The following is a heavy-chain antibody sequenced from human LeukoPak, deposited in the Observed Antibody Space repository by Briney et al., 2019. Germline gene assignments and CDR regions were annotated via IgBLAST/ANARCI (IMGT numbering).Heavy chain of an antibody. CDR3: AKDEGIDDSSGYGY. V-gene: IGHV3-30*18. CDR2: ISYDGSNK. Sequence: GRSLRLSCAASGFTFSSYGMHWVRQAPGKGLEWVAVISYDGSNKYYADSVKGRFTISRDNSKNTLYLQMNSLRAEDTAVYYCAKDEGIDDSSGYGYWGQGTLVTVSS. J-gene: IGHJ4*02. D-gene: IGHD3-22*01. CDR1: GFTFSSYG.